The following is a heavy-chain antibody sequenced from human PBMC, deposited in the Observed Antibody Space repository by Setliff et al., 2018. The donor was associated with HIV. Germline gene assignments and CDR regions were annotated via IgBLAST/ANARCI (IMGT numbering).Heavy chain of an antibody. CDR2: IYYSGST. D-gene: IGHD1-26*01. V-gene: IGHV4-39*01. CDR3: ARRGLVGAPTSFGFDY. Sequence: SETLSLTCTVSGGSISSSSYYWGWIRQPPGKGLEWIGSIYYSGSTYYNPSLKSRVTISVDTSKNQFSLKLSSVTAADTAVYYCARRGLVGAPTSFGFDYWGQGTVVTVSS. CDR1: GGSISSSSYY. J-gene: IGHJ4*03.